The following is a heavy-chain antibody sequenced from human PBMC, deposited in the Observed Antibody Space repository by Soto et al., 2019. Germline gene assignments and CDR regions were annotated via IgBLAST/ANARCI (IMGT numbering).Heavy chain of an antibody. CDR1: GGSIRGSNW. D-gene: IGHD1-26*01. CDR2: IYYSGST. V-gene: IGHV4-4*02. J-gene: IGHJ4*02. CDR3: ARHSGSYPPDFDY. Sequence: PSETLSLTCAVSGGSIRGSNWGSWVRQPPGKGLEWIGDIYYSGSTNYNPSLKSRVTISVDTSKNQFSLKLSSVTAADTAVYYCARHSGSYPPDFDYWGQGTLVTVSS.